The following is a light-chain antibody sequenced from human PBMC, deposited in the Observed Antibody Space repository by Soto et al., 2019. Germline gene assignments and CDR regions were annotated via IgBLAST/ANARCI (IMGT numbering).Light chain of an antibody. J-gene: IGLJ2*01. Sequence: QSALTQPASVSGSPGQWITISCTGTSSDVGSDNFVSWYQQHPGKAPKLIIYDVTHRPSGVSNRFSGSKSGNTASLTISGLQAEDEADYYCSSYPSSSIVLFGGGTKLTVL. CDR3: SSYPSSSIVL. CDR1: SSDVGSDNF. V-gene: IGLV2-14*03. CDR2: DVT.